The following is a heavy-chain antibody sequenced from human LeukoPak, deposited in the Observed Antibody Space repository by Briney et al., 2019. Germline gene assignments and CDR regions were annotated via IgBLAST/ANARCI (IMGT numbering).Heavy chain of an antibody. J-gene: IGHJ4*02. CDR3: TRGAGWLIDY. V-gene: IGHV4-59*01. CDR2: FYNSGSS. Sequence: ASETLSLTCTVSGGSISDYYRGWIRQPPGKGLEWIGYFYNSGSSTYNPSLKSRVTISVDTSKEQFSLKVNSVTAADTAVYYCTRGAGWLIDYWGQGILVTVSS. D-gene: IGHD3-16*01. CDR1: GGSISDYY.